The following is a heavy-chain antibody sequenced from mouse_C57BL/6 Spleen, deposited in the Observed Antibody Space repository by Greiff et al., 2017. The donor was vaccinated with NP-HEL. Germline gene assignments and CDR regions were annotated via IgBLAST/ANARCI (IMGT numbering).Heavy chain of an antibody. D-gene: IGHD2-12*01. CDR3: TYYSCRYYYAMAY. CDR2: INPNNGGT. V-gene: IGHV1-22*01. Sequence: EVQLQQSGPELVKPGASVKMSCKASGYTFTDYNMHWVKQSHGKSLEWIGYINPNNGGTSYNQKYKGKATLTVNKSSRTAYMELRSMTSEDSAVYYCTYYSCRYYYAMAYWGQGSSVTVSS. J-gene: IGHJ4*01. CDR1: GYTFTDYN.